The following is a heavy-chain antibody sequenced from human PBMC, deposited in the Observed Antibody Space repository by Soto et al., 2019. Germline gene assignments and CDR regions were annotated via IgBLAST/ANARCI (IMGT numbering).Heavy chain of an antibody. J-gene: IGHJ4*02. V-gene: IGHV4-30-2*01. Sequence: QLQLQESGSGLVKPSQTLSLTCAVSGGSISSGGYSWSWMRQPPGKGLEWIGYLYHSGTTFYNPSLKSRVTISVDRSKNQFSLKVTSVTAADTAMYYCARVGPFWSGYAELDYWGQGTLVTVSS. CDR3: ARVGPFWSGYAELDY. D-gene: IGHD3-3*01. CDR2: LYHSGTT. CDR1: GGSISSGGYS.